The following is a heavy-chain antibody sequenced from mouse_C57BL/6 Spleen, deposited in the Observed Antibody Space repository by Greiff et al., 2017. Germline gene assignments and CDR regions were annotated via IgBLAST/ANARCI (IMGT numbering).Heavy chain of an antibody. CDR3: ARNGAAKFAY. Sequence: EVKLVESGPELVKPGASVKISCKASGYTFTDYYMNWVKQSHGKSLEWIGDINPNNGGTSYNQKFKGKATLTVDKSSSTAYMELRSLTSEDSAVYYCARNGAAKFAYWGQGTLVTVSA. CDR2: INPNNGGT. CDR1: GYTFTDYY. V-gene: IGHV1-26*01. D-gene: IGHD6-1*01. J-gene: IGHJ3*01.